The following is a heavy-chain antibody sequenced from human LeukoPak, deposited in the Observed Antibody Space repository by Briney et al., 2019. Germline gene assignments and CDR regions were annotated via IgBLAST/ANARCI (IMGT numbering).Heavy chain of an antibody. CDR3: ARVGLAARNWFDP. J-gene: IGHJ5*02. Sequence: ASVTVSCTASGYTFTGYYIHWVRQAPGQGLEWMGWINPNSGGTNYAQKFQGRVTITADESTSTAYMELSSLRSEDTAVYYCARVGLAARNWFDPWGQGTLVTVSS. V-gene: IGHV1-2*02. CDR1: GYTFTGYY. CDR2: INPNSGGT. D-gene: IGHD6-6*01.